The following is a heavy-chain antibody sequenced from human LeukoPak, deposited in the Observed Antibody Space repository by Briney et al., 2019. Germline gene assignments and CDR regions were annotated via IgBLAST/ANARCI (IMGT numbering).Heavy chain of an antibody. Sequence: PGGSLRLSCAASGFTFSSYSMNWVRQAPGKGLEWVSSISSSSSYIYYADSVKGRFTSSRDNAKKSLYLQMNSLRAEDTAVYYCARDLLGYNYHYMDVWGKGTTVTVSS. CDR3: ARDLLGYNYHYMDV. D-gene: IGHD3-10*01. J-gene: IGHJ6*03. V-gene: IGHV3-21*01. CDR1: GFTFSSYS. CDR2: ISSSSSYI.